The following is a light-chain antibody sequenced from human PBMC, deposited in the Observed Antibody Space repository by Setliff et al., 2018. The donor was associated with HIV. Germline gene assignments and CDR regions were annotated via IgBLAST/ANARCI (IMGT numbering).Light chain of an antibody. V-gene: IGLV6-57*01. J-gene: IGLJ3*02. Sequence: NFMLTQPHSVSESPGTTVTISCTRSTGNIASNYVQWYQQRPGSSPTTVIYEDDQRPSGVPDRFSASIDTSSNSASLTISGLKTDDEADYYCQSYDNNNGWVFGGGTKVTVL. CDR2: EDD. CDR1: TGNIASNY. CDR3: QSYDNNNGWV.